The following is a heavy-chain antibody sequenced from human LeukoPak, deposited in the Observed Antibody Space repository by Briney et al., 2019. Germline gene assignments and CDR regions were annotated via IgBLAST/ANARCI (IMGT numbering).Heavy chain of an antibody. V-gene: IGHV3-23*01. J-gene: IGHJ4*02. CDR1: GFTFSSYA. CDR3: AKDRSSLERPGYFDY. CDR2: ISGSGGST. D-gene: IGHD2-2*01. Sequence: QPGASLRLSCAASGFTFSSYAMSWVRQAPGKGLEWVSAISGSGGSTYYADSVKGPFTISRDNSKNTLYLQMNSLRAEDTAVYYCAKDRSSLERPGYFDYWGQGTLVTASS.